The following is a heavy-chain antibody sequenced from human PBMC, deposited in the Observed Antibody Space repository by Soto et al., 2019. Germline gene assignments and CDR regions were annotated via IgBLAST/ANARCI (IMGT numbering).Heavy chain of an antibody. CDR2: FRTSGDGGTT. CDR1: GFTFSSYS. CDR3: AKKVNSGPGSQYFDY. Sequence: GGSLRLSCAASGFTFSSYSMSWVRQAPGKGLEWVSGFRTSGDGGTTYYADSVTGRFTISRDNSKNMLFLQMNSLRAEDTAIYYCAKKVNSGPGSQYFDYWGQGXLVTVSS. V-gene: IGHV3-23*01. D-gene: IGHD3-10*01. J-gene: IGHJ4*02.